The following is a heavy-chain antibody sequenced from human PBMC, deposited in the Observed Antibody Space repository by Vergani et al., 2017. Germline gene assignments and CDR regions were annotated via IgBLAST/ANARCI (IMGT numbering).Heavy chain of an antibody. Sequence: VEAGGGLVQPGGSLRLSCTASGFTFQAFAFHWVRHVSGRGLEWVSGIDRNYGVKNGNSFEGRFSISRDNAKNSLYLQMNSLRAEDTAVYYCARDRYFGGDCYPPYYMDVWGKGTTVTVSS. V-gene: IGHV3-9*01. D-gene: IGHD2-21*01. CDR3: ARDRYFGGDCYPPYYMDV. J-gene: IGHJ6*03. CDR2: IDRNYGVK. CDR1: GFTFQAFA.